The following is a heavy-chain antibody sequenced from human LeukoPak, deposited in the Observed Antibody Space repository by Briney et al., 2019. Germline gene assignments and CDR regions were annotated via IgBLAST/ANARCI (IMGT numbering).Heavy chain of an antibody. Sequence: SETLSLTCTVSGGSISNYYWTWIRQPAGKGLEWIGRIYTSGSTNYNPSLKSRVTMSVDTSKNQFSLKLSSVTAADAAVYYCAREDYYGTNFDYWGQGTLVTVSS. CDR2: IYTSGST. D-gene: IGHD3-10*01. CDR3: AREDYYGTNFDY. CDR1: GGSISNYY. V-gene: IGHV4-4*07. J-gene: IGHJ4*02.